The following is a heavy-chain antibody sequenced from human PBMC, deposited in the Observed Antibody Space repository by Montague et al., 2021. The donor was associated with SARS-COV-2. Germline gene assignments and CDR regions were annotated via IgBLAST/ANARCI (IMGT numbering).Heavy chain of an antibody. V-gene: IGHV6-1*01. CDR2: TYYRSKWYY. D-gene: IGHD6-19*01. J-gene: IGHJ4*02. CDR3: ALAVVGRGGYDY. CDR1: GDSVSRNSAA. Sequence: CAISGDSVSRNSAAWNWIRQSPSRGLEWLGRTYYRSKWYYEYAVSLKSRITINPDTSKNQFSLQVKSMTPEDTAVYYCALAVVGRGGYDYWGQGTLVTVSS.